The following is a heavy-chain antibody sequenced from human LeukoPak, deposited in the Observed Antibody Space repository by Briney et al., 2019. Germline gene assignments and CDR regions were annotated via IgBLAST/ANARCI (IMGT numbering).Heavy chain of an antibody. CDR2: IWYDGSQK. D-gene: IGHD3-10*01. V-gene: IGHV3-33*01. Sequence: GRSLRLSCEASGFTFSNYGFHWVRLAPGKGLEWVAVIWYDGSQKYHADSVKGRFTISRDDSKNTLYLQMNSLRDEDTAVYYCARDGDFDYWGQGTLVTVSS. CDR1: GFTFSNYG. J-gene: IGHJ4*02. CDR3: ARDGDFDY.